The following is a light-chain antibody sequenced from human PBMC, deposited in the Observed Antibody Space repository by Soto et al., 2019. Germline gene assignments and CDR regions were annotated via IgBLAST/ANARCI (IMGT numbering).Light chain of an antibody. CDR1: QSVSSY. Sequence: EIVLTQSPATLSFSPGERATLSGRASQSVSSYLAWYQQKPGQAPRLLIYDASNRATGIPARFSGSGSGTDFTLTISSLEPEDFAVYYCQQRSNWLTFGGGTKVDI. CDR2: DAS. J-gene: IGKJ4*01. V-gene: IGKV3-11*01. CDR3: QQRSNWLT.